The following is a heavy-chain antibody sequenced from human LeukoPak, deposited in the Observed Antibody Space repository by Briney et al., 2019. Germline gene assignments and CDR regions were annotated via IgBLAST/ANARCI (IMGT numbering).Heavy chain of an antibody. CDR3: EIGIAVAAFDY. V-gene: IGHV3-64D*06. Sequence: QAGGSLRLSCLASGFTFSSYAMHWVRQAPGKGLEYVSAISSNGGSTYYADSVKGRFTISRDNSKNTLYLQMSSLKAEDTAVYYCEIGIAVAAFDYWGQGTLVTVSS. CDR1: GFTFSSYA. CDR2: ISSNGGST. D-gene: IGHD6-19*01. J-gene: IGHJ4*02.